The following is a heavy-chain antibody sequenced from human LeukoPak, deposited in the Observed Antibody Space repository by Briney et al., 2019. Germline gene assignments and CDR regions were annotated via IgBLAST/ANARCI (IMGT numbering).Heavy chain of an antibody. CDR3: TREGVDVFDI. J-gene: IGHJ3*02. D-gene: IGHD3-10*01. CDR2: ISSGSTYI. Sequence: GGSLRLSCAASGFTLSNYEMNWVRQAPGKGLEWVSSISSGSTYIYYADSVKGRFTISRDNTKNSLYLQMNSLRAEDTAVYYCTREGVDVFDIWGQGTMVTVSS. CDR1: GFTLSNYE. V-gene: IGHV3-21*01.